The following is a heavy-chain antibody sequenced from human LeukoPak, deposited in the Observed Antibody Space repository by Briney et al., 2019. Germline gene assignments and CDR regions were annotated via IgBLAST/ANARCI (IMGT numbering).Heavy chain of an antibody. D-gene: IGHD6-13*01. V-gene: IGHV3-7*03. CDR1: EFTFNSYW. Sequence: GGSLRLSCAASEFTFNSYWMSWVRQAPGKGLEWVANIKQDGSEKYYVDSVKGRFTISRDNAKNSLYLQMNSLRAEDTALYYCAKDIGSSWYSYFDYWGQGALVTVSS. CDR2: IKQDGSEK. CDR3: AKDIGSSWYSYFDY. J-gene: IGHJ4*02.